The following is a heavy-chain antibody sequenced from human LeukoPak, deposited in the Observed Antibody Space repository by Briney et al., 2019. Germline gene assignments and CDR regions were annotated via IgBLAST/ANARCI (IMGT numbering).Heavy chain of an antibody. CDR2: INPNSGGT. Sequence: GASVKVSCKASGYTFTGYYMHWVRQAPGQGLERMGWINPNSGGTNYAQKFQGWVTMTRDTSISTAYMELSRLRSDDTAVYYCARGSYYYGSGFKDTNWFDPWGQGTLVTVSS. D-gene: IGHD3-10*01. CDR3: ARGSYYYGSGFKDTNWFDP. CDR1: GYTFTGYY. J-gene: IGHJ5*02. V-gene: IGHV1-2*04.